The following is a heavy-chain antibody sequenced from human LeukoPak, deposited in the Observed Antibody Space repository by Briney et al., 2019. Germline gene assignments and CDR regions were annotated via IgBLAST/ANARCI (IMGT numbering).Heavy chain of an antibody. V-gene: IGHV4-30-4*01. Sequence: PSQTLSLTCTVSGGSISSGDYYWSWIRQPPGKGLEWIGYIYYSGSTYYNPSLKSRVTISVDTSKNQFSLKLSSVTAADTAVYYCARGGSTIFGVVHYYYWGQGTLVTVSS. D-gene: IGHD3-3*01. CDR2: IYYSGST. CDR1: GGSISSGDYY. CDR3: ARGGSTIFGVVHYYY. J-gene: IGHJ4*02.